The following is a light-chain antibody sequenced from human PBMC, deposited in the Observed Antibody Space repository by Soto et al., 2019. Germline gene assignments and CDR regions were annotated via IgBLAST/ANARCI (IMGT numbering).Light chain of an antibody. CDR2: GAS. V-gene: IGKV3-20*01. J-gene: IGKJ3*01. Sequence: EIVLTQSPGTLSLSPGERATLSCRASQSVSSSYLAWYQQKPGQAPRLLIYGASSRATGIPDRFSGSGSGTDFTLTISRLEPEDFAVYYCQKYCSSPGFTFGPGTKVDIK. CDR1: QSVSSSY. CDR3: QKYCSSPGFT.